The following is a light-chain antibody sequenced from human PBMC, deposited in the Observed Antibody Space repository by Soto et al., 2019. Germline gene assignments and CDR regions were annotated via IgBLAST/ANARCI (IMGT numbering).Light chain of an antibody. V-gene: IGKV3-15*01. CDR3: QQYNNWRWT. CDR2: GAS. J-gene: IGKJ1*01. Sequence: EIVMTQSPSSVSVTPEERATLSCRASQSVSSNLAWYQQKPGQAPRLLIYGASTRATGIPARFSGSGSGTEFTLTISSLQSEDFAVYYCQQYNNWRWTFGQGTMVDVK. CDR1: QSVSSN.